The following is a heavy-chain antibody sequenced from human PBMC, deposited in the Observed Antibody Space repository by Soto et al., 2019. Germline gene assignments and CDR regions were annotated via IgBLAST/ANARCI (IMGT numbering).Heavy chain of an antibody. V-gene: IGHV3-48*01. J-gene: IGHJ4*02. Sequence: GGSLRLSCAASGFTFSNYDMSWVRQAPGKGLEWVSYISSMSSHTYYADSVKGRSTISRDNAKNTLYLQMNSLRAEDTAVYYCARDHCLGRDNYGKFDYWGQGTLVTVSS. D-gene: IGHD3-10*01. CDR2: ISSMSSHT. CDR1: GFTFSNYD. CDR3: ARDHCLGRDNYGKFDY.